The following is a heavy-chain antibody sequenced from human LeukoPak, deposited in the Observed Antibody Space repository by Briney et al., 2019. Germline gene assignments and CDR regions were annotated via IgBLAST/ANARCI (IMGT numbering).Heavy chain of an antibody. CDR1: GGSISSYY. V-gene: IGHV4-59*08. J-gene: IGHJ4*02. CDR3: ARHMPSIVGATYYFDY. CDR2: IYYSGST. D-gene: IGHD1-26*01. Sequence: SETLSLTCTVSGGSISSYYWSWIRQPPGKGLEWIGYIYYSGSTNYNPSLKSRVTISVDTSKNQFSLKLSSVTAADTAVYYCARHMPSIVGATYYFDYWGQGTLVTVS.